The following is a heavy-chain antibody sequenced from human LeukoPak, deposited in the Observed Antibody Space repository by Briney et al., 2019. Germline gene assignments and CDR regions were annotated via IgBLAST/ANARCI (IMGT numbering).Heavy chain of an antibody. CDR2: ISWNSGSI. CDR1: GFTFDDYA. J-gene: IGHJ4*02. Sequence: GGSLRLSCAASGFTFDDYAMHWVRQAPGKGLEWVSGISWNSGSIGYADSVKGRFTISRDNAKNSLYLQMNSLRAEDTAVYYCASPGASDYWGQGTLVTVSS. CDR3: ASPGASDY. V-gene: IGHV3-9*01. D-gene: IGHD1-26*01.